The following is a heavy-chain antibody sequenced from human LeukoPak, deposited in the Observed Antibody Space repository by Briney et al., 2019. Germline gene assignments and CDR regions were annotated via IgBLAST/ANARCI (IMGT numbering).Heavy chain of an antibody. CDR2: ISYDGSNK. CDR3: AKGGVGYYYGSGVDY. D-gene: IGHD3-10*01. J-gene: IGHJ4*02. CDR1: GFTFSSYG. V-gene: IGHV3-30*18. Sequence: GGSLRLSCAASGFTFSSYGMHWVRQAPGKGLEWVVVISYDGSNKYYADSVKGRPTISRDNSKNTLHLQMNSLRAEDTAVYYCAKGGVGYYYGSGVDYWGQGTLVTVSS.